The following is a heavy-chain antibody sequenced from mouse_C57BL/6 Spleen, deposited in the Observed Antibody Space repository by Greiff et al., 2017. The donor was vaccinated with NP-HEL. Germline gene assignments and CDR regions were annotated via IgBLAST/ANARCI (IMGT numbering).Heavy chain of an antibody. CDR1: GYTFTDYE. CDR2: IDPETGGT. Sequence: VKLMESGAELVRPGASVTLSCKASGYTFTDYEMHWVKQTPVHGLEWIGAIDPETGGTAYNQKFKGKAILTADKSSSTAYMELRSLTSEDSAVYYCTRWRALTGNFWGQGTTLTVSS. V-gene: IGHV1-15*01. J-gene: IGHJ2*01. D-gene: IGHD4-1*01. CDR3: TRWRALTGNF.